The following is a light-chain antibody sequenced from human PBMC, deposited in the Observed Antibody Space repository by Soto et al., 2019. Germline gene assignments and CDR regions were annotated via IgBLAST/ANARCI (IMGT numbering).Light chain of an antibody. J-gene: IGKJ1*01. CDR2: GAS. V-gene: IGKV3-15*01. CDR3: QQYNNWPRT. Sequence: EIVLTQSPGTLSSSPGERATLSCRASQSVTSSYLAWYQQKPGQAPRLLISGASTRAAGIPARFSGSGSGTEFTLNISSLQSEDFAVYFCQQYNNWPRTFGQGTKV. CDR1: QSVTSSY.